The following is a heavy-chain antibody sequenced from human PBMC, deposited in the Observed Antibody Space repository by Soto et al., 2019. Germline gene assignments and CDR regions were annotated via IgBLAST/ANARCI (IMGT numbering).Heavy chain of an antibody. CDR2: INAGNGNT. V-gene: IGHV1-3*01. J-gene: IGHJ5*02. CDR3: AADRDPTDPYKWVDP. Sequence: ASVKVSCKASGYTFTSYAMHWVRQAPGQRLGWMGWINAGNGNTKYSQKFQGRVTITRDTSASTAYMELSSLTSEDTAVYYCAADRDPTDPYKWVDPWGQGTLVTVSS. CDR1: GYTFTSYA. D-gene: IGHD1-1*01.